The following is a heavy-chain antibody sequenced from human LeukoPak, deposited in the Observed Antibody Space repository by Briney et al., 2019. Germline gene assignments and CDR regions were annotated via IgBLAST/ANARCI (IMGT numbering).Heavy chain of an antibody. D-gene: IGHD1-1*01. J-gene: IGHJ5*02. CDR2: IKTTKEGGTT. V-gene: IGHV3-15*01. CDR1: GFTFRIAW. CDR3: TPLNLQSGAP. Sequence: PGGSLRLSCGASGFTFRIAWMTWVRQAPGKGLEWVGRIKTTKEGGTTDYAAPVKGRLTIARDDTINTLYIQINKVKTKHTAMYYCTPLNLQSGAPWGQGTLVTVS.